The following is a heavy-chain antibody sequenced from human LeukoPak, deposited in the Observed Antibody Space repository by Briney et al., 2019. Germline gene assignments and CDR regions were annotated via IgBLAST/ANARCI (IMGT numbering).Heavy chain of an antibody. J-gene: IGHJ3*02. D-gene: IGHD6-19*01. CDR1: GFTFSSYE. Sequence: PGGSLRLSCAASGFTFSSYEMNWVRQAPGKGLGWVSYISSSGSTIYYADSVKGRFTISRDNAKNTLYLQMNSLRAEDTAVYYCARVSSGWEGAFDIWGQGTMVTVSS. CDR3: ARVSSGWEGAFDI. CDR2: ISSSGSTI. V-gene: IGHV3-48*03.